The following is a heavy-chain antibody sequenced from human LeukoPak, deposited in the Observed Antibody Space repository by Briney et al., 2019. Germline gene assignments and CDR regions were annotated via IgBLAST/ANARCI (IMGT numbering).Heavy chain of an antibody. CDR1: GVSISSYY. V-gene: IGHV4-4*07. J-gene: IGHJ5*02. CDR3: ARQERDYNWFDP. CDR2: IYTSGST. Sequence: ASETLSLTCTVSGVSISSYYWSWVRQPAGKGLEWIGRIYTSGSTNYNPSLKSGVTMSVDTPKNQCSLKLSSVTAADTAVYYCARQERDYNWFDPWGQGTLVTVSS.